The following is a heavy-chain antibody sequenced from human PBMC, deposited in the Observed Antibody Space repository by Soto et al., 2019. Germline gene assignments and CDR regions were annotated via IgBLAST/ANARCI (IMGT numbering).Heavy chain of an antibody. CDR1: GYTFTSYG. D-gene: IGHD3-16*01. Sequence: VKVSCKASGYTFTSYGISWVRQAPGQGLEWMGWISAYNGNTNYAQKLQGRVTMTTDTSTSTAYMELRSLRSDDTAVYYCARAPRLRFKGWGDYWGQGTLVTVSS. CDR2: ISAYNGNT. CDR3: ARAPRLRFKGWGDY. V-gene: IGHV1-18*01. J-gene: IGHJ4*02.